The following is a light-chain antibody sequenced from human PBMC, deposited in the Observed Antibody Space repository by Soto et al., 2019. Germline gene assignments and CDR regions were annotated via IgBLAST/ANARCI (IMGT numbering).Light chain of an antibody. CDR2: EVS. V-gene: IGLV2-14*01. CDR1: NSDVGIYDF. J-gene: IGLJ1*01. Sequence: QSALTQPASVSGTPGQSITISCTGSNSDVGIYDFVSWYQHHPGRAPKLIVSEVSHRPSGVSNRFSGSKSDNTASLTISGLQSEDEADYYCISYTSDDVRYVFGTGTKVTVL. CDR3: ISYTSDDVRYV.